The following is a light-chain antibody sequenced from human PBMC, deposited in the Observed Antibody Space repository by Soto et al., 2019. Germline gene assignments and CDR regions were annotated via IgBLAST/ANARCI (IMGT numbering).Light chain of an antibody. CDR3: SSYTSSSTLVV. CDR2: DVS. V-gene: IGLV2-14*01. J-gene: IGLJ2*01. CDR1: SSDVGGYNY. Sequence: QSALTQPASVSGSPGQSITISCTGTSSDVGGYNYVSWYQQHPGKAPKLMIYDVSNRPSGVSIRFSGSKSGNTASLTISGLQAEYEADYYCSSYTSSSTLVVFGGGTKLTVL.